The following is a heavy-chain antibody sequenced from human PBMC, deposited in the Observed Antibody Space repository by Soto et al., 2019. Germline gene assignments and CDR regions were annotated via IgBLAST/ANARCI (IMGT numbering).Heavy chain of an antibody. CDR2: ISSSSSYI. V-gene: IGHV3-21*01. CDR1: GFTFSSYS. J-gene: IGHJ4*02. Sequence: PGGSLRLSCAASGFTFSSYSMNWVRQAPGKGLEWVSSISSSSSYIYYADSVKGRFTISRDNAKNSLYLQMNSLRAEDTAVYYCARDYSYCSSTSCSKKFDYWGQGTLVTVSS. CDR3: ARDYSYCSSTSCSKKFDY. D-gene: IGHD2-2*01.